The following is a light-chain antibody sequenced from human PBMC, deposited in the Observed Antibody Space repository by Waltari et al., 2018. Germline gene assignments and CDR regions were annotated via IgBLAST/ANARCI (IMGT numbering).Light chain of an antibody. CDR3: QACDSSTAWDFV. V-gene: IGLV3-1*01. CDR2: QDS. Sequence: SYELTQPPSVSVSPGQTASITCSGDKLGDKYACWYQQKPGQSPVLVIYQDSKRPSGIPERFSGSNSGNTATLTISGTQAMDEADYYCQACDSSTAWDFVFGTGTKVTVL. J-gene: IGLJ1*01. CDR1: KLGDKY.